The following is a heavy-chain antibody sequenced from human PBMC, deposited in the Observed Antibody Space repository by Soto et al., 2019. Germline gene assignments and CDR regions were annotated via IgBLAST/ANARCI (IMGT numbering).Heavy chain of an antibody. Sequence: KTSETLSLTCAVSGGSISSSNWWSWVRQPPGKGLEWIGEIYHSGSTNYNPSLKSRVTISVDKSKNQFSLKLSSVTAADTAVYYCARDIAESSSWYDSYYFDYWGQGTLVTVSS. V-gene: IGHV4-4*02. CDR1: GGSISSSNW. CDR2: IYHSGST. J-gene: IGHJ4*02. D-gene: IGHD6-13*01. CDR3: ARDIAESSSWYDSYYFDY.